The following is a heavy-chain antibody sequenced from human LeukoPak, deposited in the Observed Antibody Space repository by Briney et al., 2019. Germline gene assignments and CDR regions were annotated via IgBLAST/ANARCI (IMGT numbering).Heavy chain of an antibody. CDR2: TYYRSKWYN. Sequence: SQTLSLTCAISGDSVSSNSAAWNWIRQSPSRGLEWLGRTYYRSKWYNDYAVSVKSRITINPHTSKNQFSLQLNSVTPEDTAVYYCAGELVLRYNWNYFDYWGQGTLVTVSS. V-gene: IGHV6-1*01. CDR3: AGELVLRYNWNYFDY. J-gene: IGHJ4*02. CDR1: GDSVSSNSAA. D-gene: IGHD1-20*01.